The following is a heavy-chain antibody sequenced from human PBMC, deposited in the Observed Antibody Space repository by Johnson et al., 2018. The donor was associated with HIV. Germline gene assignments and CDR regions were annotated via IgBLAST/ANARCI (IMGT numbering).Heavy chain of an antibody. CDR2: ISYDGSNK. J-gene: IGHJ3*02. Sequence: QVQLVESGGGVVQPGRSLRLSCAASGFTFSSYAMHWVRQAPGKGLEWVAVISYDGSNKYYADSVKGRFTISRDNSKNTLYLQMNSLRAEDTAVYYCARDQVVEMATIIIYYAFDTWGQGTIVTVSS. V-gene: IGHV3-30-3*01. CDR1: GFTFSSYA. D-gene: IGHD5-24*01. CDR3: ARDQVVEMATIIIYYAFDT.